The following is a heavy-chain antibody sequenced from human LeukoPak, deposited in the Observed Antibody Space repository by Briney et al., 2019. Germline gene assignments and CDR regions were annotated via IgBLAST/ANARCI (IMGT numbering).Heavy chain of an antibody. D-gene: IGHD5-18*01. CDR1: GYSFMSYW. V-gene: IGHV5-51*01. CDR2: IYPGDSDT. Sequence: GESLKISCKGSGYSFMSYWIAWVRQRPGKGLELMGIIYPGDSDTRYSPSFQGQVTISVDKSTSTAYLQWRSLKASDTAMYYCATVDTSMIKFDPWGQGTLVSVSS. J-gene: IGHJ5*02. CDR3: ATVDTSMIKFDP.